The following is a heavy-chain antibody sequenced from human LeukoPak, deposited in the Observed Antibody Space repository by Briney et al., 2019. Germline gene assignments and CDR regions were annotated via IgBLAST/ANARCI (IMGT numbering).Heavy chain of an antibody. V-gene: IGHV2-70*11. CDR3: ARDGRSGTTGLDY. Sequence: SGPTLLHPTHTLTLTFTFSGFSLSDRAMCVSWLRQPPGKALEWLSRIDWDGDKHYSTSLKTRLTISKDTPKNQVVLTMTNMDPVDTATYYCARDGRSGTTGLDYWGQGILVTVST. CDR2: IDWDGDK. CDR1: GFSLSDRAMC. D-gene: IGHD3-10*01. J-gene: IGHJ4*02.